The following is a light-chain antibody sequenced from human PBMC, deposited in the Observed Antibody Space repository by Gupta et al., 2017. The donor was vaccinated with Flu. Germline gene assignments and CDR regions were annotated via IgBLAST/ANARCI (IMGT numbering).Light chain of an antibody. CDR1: QSISSY. V-gene: IGKV1-39*01. Sequence: DRVTITCRASQSISSYLNWYQQKPGKAPKLLIYAASTLQSGVPSRFSGSGFGTDFTLTISSLHPEDIATYYCQQSYSVPPYTFGQGTHLEIK. CDR3: QQSYSVPPYT. CDR2: AAS. J-gene: IGKJ2*01.